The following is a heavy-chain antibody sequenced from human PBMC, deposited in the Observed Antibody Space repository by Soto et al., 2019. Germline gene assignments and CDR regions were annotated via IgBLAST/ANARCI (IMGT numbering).Heavy chain of an antibody. J-gene: IGHJ3*02. CDR1: GGSISSYY. Sequence: QVQLQESGPGRVKPSETLSLTCTVSGGSISSYYWSGIRQPPGKGLEWIGEIYYSGRTHYNPSLKSRVTISVDTSKNLFSLKLSSVTAADRAVYYCARFRVVAGPGAFDIWGQGTMVTVSS. V-gene: IGHV4-59*01. D-gene: IGHD2-15*01. CDR2: IYYSGRT. CDR3: ARFRVVAGPGAFDI.